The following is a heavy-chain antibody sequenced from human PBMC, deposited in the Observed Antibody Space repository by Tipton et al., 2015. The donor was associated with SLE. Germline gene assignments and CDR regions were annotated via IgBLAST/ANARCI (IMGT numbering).Heavy chain of an antibody. D-gene: IGHD4-11*01. CDR2: IFYTGST. Sequence: TLSLTCSVSGASISSHHWSWLRQPPGKGLEWIGHIFYTGSTIYNPSLKSRVTISIHTSKNQFSLKLSPVTAADTAVYYCARSFKGLQSPYYYYYYMDVWGKGTTVTVSS. J-gene: IGHJ6*03. CDR3: ARSFKGLQSPYYYYYYMDV. V-gene: IGHV4-59*11. CDR1: GASISSHH.